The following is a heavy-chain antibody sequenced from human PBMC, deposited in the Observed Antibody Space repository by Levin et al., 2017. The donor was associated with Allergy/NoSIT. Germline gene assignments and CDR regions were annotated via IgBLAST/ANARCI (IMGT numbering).Heavy chain of an antibody. CDR2: ISYSGST. Sequence: PSETLSLTCTVSGGSVSSGSYYWSWIRQPPGKGLEWIGYISYSGSTNYNPSLKSRVTISIDTSKNQFSLKLSSVTTADTAVYYCARDLGSIAAAGTWGQGTLVTVSS. CDR1: GGSVSSGSYY. J-gene: IGHJ4*02. D-gene: IGHD6-13*01. V-gene: IGHV4-61*01. CDR3: ARDLGSIAAAGT.